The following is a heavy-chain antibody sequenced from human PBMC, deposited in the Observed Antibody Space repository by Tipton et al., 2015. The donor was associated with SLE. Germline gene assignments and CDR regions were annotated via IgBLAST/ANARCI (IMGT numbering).Heavy chain of an antibody. V-gene: IGHV3-23*01. CDR3: ATSRTFDY. J-gene: IGHJ4*02. CDR1: GFTFSNYA. D-gene: IGHD2-2*01. Sequence: SLRLSCAASGFTFSNYAMSWVRQAPGKGPEWVSAISGSGGSTYYADSVKGRFTISRDNAKNTLYLQMNSLRADDTAVYYCATSRTFDYWGQGTLVTVSS. CDR2: ISGSGGST.